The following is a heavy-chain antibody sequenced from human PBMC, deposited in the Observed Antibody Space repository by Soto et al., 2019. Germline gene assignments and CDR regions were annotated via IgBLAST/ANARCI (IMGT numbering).Heavy chain of an antibody. D-gene: IGHD3-22*01. V-gene: IGHV2-5*02. CDR1: GFSLSTGGVG. Sequence: QITLKESGPPLVKPTQTLTLTCTFSGFSLSTGGVGVGWIRQPPGKALEWLALIYWDDGKRYSPSLKSRLTITKDTSKNQVVLTMTNMDPVDTATYYCTSTMKVVAGFDPWGQGTVVTVSS. J-gene: IGHJ5*02. CDR3: TSTMKVVAGFDP. CDR2: IYWDDGK.